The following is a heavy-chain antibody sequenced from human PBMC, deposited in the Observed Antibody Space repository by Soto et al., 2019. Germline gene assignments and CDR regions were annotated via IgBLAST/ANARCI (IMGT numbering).Heavy chain of an antibody. CDR3: ARDGVSYPYDYYYYGMDV. J-gene: IGHJ6*02. CDR1: GYSISRNSSL. D-gene: IGHD1-26*01. Sequence: SEALSLTCTVSGYSISRNSSLWAWIRQAPGKGLEWIGSIYYSGSTNYNPALKSRVTISVDTSKNQFSLKLSSVTAADTAVYYCARDGVSYPYDYYYYGMDVWGQGTTVT. V-gene: IGHV4-39*07. CDR2: IYYSGST.